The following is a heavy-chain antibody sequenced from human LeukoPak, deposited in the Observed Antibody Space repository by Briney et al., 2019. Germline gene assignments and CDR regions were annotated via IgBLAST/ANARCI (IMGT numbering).Heavy chain of an antibody. CDR2: IRYDGSNK. CDR1: GFTFKSYA. Sequence: GGSLRLSCAASGFTFKSYAMNWVRQAPGKGLEWVAFIRYDGSNKYYADSVKGRFTISRDNSKNTLYLQMNSLRAEDTAVYYCAKDCCPRVGATRLNYYYYYYMDVWGKGTTVTVSS. V-gene: IGHV3-30*02. D-gene: IGHD1-26*01. J-gene: IGHJ6*03. CDR3: AKDCCPRVGATRLNYYYYYYMDV.